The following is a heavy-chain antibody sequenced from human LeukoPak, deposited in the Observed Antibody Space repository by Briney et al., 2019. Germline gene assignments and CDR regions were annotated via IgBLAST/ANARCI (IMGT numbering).Heavy chain of an antibody. V-gene: IGHV4-38-2*02. CDR3: ARSYYFDY. J-gene: IGHJ4*02. CDR1: GYSISSGYY. Sequence: TSETLSLTCTVSGYSISSGYYWGWIRQPPGKGLEWIGSIHHSGSTYYNPSLKSRVTISVDTSKNQFSLKLSSVTAADTAVYYCARSYYFDYWGQGTLVTVSS. CDR2: IHHSGST.